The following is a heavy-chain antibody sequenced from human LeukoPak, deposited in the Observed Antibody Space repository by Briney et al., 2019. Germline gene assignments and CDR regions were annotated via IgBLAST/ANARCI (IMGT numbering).Heavy chain of an antibody. V-gene: IGHV3-66*04. D-gene: IGHD3-10*01. J-gene: IGHJ6*02. CDR1: GFTVSSND. Sequence: GGSLRLSCAASGFTVSSNDISWVRQAPGKGLEWVSVVYSGGTTYFADSAKGRVTISRDDFKNTLYLQLNSLRAEDTAVYHCARHTPTSGFGEFLFSYYGLDVWGQGTTVTVSS. CDR3: ARHTPTSGFGEFLFSYYGLDV. CDR2: VYSGGTT.